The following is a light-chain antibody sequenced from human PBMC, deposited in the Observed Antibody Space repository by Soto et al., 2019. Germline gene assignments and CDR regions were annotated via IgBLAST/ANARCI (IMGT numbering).Light chain of an antibody. CDR1: QSVSSN. Sequence: EIVMTQSPATLSVSPGERATLSCRARQSVSSNLAWYQQKPGQAPRLLIYGASTRATDIPGRFSGSGSGTEFTLTISSLQSEDFAVYYCQQYNNWPLFTFGPGTKVDIQ. V-gene: IGKV3-15*01. CDR2: GAS. CDR3: QQYNNWPLFT. J-gene: IGKJ3*01.